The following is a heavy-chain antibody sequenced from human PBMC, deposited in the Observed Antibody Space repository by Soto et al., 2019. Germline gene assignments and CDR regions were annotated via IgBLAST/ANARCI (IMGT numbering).Heavy chain of an antibody. Sequence: QVQLVQSGAEVKKPGSSVKVSCKASGGTFSSYAISWVRQAPGQGLEWMGGIIPIFGTANYAQKFQGRVTITAYESTSTAYMELSSLRSEDTAVYYCAREDVDDSSGYYSSWFDPWGQGTLVTVSS. CDR3: AREDVDDSSGYYSSWFDP. D-gene: IGHD3-22*01. V-gene: IGHV1-69*01. CDR1: GGTFSSYA. CDR2: IIPIFGTA. J-gene: IGHJ5*02.